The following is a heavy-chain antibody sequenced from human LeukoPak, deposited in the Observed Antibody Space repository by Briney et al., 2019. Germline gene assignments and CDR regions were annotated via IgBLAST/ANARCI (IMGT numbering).Heavy chain of an antibody. Sequence: GGSLRLSCSASGFTFSAYAMYWVRQAPGKGLEYVLGISSNGGSSFYADSVKGRFTISRDNSKNTLYLQMSSLRAEDTAVYYCVKITSVTGGDCWGQGTRLTVSS. CDR3: VKITSVTGGDC. D-gene: IGHD1-1*01. CDR2: ISSNGGSS. CDR1: GFTFSAYA. J-gene: IGHJ4*02. V-gene: IGHV3-64D*09.